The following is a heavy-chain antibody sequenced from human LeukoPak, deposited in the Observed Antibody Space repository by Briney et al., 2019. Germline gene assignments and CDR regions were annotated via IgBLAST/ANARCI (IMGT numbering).Heavy chain of an antibody. J-gene: IGHJ4*02. D-gene: IGHD1-26*01. CDR1: GFIFSDYY. Sequence: GGSLRLSCAASGFIFSDYYMTWIRQAPGKGLEWVSYISPSGSTIFYADSVEGRFTISRDNSKKSLYLEVNSLRAEDTAVYFCARCTGSYSYYFDYWGQGSLVTVSS. CDR2: ISPSGSTI. V-gene: IGHV3-11*04. CDR3: ARCTGSYSYYFDY.